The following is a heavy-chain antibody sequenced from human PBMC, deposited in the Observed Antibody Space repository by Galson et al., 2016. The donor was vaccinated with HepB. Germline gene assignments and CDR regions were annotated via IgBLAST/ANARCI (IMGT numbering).Heavy chain of an antibody. Sequence: SLRLSCAASAFGFSSYAMAWVRQAPGKGLEWVSGISRDGGRTYYADSVKGRFTIFRDNSKKTLYLQLKSLRAEDTANYYCVNHPVTTFDILTEYDGDVWGQGTTVYVSS. J-gene: IGHJ6*02. CDR1: AFGFSSYA. V-gene: IGHV3-23*01. CDR2: ISRDGGRT. D-gene: IGHD3-9*01. CDR3: VNHPVTTFDILTEYDGDV.